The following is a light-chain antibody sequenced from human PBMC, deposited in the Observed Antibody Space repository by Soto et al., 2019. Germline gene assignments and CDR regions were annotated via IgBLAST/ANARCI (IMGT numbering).Light chain of an antibody. CDR3: QQYNSYPPYT. V-gene: IGKV1-5*03. CDR2: KAS. CDR1: QSISSW. Sequence: DIQMTQSPSTLSASVGDRVTITCRASQSISSWLAWYQQKAGKAPKLLIYKASSLESGVPARFSGSGSGTEFTLTISCLQPDDFATYYCQQYNSYPPYTFGQGTKLEIK. J-gene: IGKJ2*01.